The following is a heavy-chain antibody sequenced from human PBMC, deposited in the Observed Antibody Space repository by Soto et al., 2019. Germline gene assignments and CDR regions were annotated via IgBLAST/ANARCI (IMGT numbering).Heavy chain of an antibody. D-gene: IGHD3-9*01. Sequence: SVKVSCKASGYTFTSYAMHWVRLAPGQRLEWMGWINAGNGNTKYSQKFQGRVTITRDTSASTAYMELSSLRSEDTAVYYCARDNTPYYDILTGNRYFDYWGQGTLVTVSS. CDR1: GYTFTSYA. CDR2: INAGNGNT. CDR3: ARDNTPYYDILTGNRYFDY. J-gene: IGHJ4*02. V-gene: IGHV1-3*01.